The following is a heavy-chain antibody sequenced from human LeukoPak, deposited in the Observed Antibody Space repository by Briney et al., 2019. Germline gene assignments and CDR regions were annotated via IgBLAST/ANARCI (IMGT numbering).Heavy chain of an antibody. V-gene: IGHV4-4*07. D-gene: IGHD3-3*01. Sequence: PSETLSLTCTVSGGSISSYYWSWIRQPAGKGLEWIGRIYTSGSTNYNPSLKSRVTMSVDTSKNQFSLKPSSVTAADTAVYYCARVKIVVVPAANYDFWSGYWGDWYFDLWGRGTLVTVSS. CDR2: IYTSGST. CDR3: ARVKIVVVPAANYDFWSGYWGDWYFDL. CDR1: GGSISSYY. J-gene: IGHJ2*01.